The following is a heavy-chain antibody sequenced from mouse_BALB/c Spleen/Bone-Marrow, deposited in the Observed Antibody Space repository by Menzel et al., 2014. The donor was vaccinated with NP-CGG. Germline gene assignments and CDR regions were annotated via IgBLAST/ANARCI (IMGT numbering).Heavy chain of an antibody. J-gene: IGHJ4*01. CDR3: ARGQLRLKYYAMDY. Sequence: VQLQQSGPELVKPGASMKISCKASGYSFTGYTMNWVKQSHGKNLEWIGLINPYNGGTSYNQKFKGKATLTVDKSASTAYMELLSLTSEDSAVYYCARGQLRLKYYAMDYWGQGTSVTVSS. CDR2: INPYNGGT. CDR1: GYSFTGYT. V-gene: IGHV1-18*01. D-gene: IGHD3-2*02.